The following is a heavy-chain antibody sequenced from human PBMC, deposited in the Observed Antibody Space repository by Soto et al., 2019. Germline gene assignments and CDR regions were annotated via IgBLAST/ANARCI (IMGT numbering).Heavy chain of an antibody. J-gene: IGHJ4*02. D-gene: IGHD3-10*01. V-gene: IGHV1-69*02. Sequence: QVQLVQSGAAVKKPGSSVKVSCKASGGTFSSYTISWVRQAPGQGLEWMGRIIPILGIANYAQKFQGRVTITADKSTSTAYMELSSLRSEDTAVYYCARNRVRGVIDGDYWGQGTLVTVSS. CDR3: ARNRVRGVIDGDY. CDR1: GGTFSSYT. CDR2: IIPILGIA.